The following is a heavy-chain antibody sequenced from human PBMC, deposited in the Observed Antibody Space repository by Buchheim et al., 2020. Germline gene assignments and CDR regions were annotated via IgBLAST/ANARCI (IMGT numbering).Heavy chain of an antibody. D-gene: IGHD3-10*01. V-gene: IGHV3-23*01. J-gene: IGHJ4*02. CDR1: GFTFSSYA. Sequence: EVQVLESGGGLVQPGGSLRLSCAASGFTFSSYAMSWVRQAPGKGLEWVSTISGSGGSTYYADSVKGRFTISRDYSKNTLYLQMNSLRAEDTAVYYCAKHEGYYGSGSPSFDYWGQGTL. CDR2: ISGSGGST. CDR3: AKHEGYYGSGSPSFDY.